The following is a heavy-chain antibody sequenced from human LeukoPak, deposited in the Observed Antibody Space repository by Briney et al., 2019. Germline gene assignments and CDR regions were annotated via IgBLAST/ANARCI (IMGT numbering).Heavy chain of an antibody. D-gene: IGHD3-9*01. J-gene: IGHJ4*02. CDR2: IHTSGTT. V-gene: IGHV4-4*07. CDR3: ARVSGPGYDILTGYSYFDY. CDR1: GDSMRSFY. Sequence: SETLSLTCTASGDSMRSFYWSFIRQPAGKGLEWIGRIHTSGTTWYNASLKSRVAMSVDTSKNQFSLRLTSVTAADTAVYYCARVSGPGYDILTGYSYFDYWGQGTLVTVSS.